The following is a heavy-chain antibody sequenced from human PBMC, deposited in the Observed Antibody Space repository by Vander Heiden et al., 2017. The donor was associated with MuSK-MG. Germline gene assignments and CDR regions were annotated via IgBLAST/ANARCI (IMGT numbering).Heavy chain of an antibody. V-gene: IGHV3-13*01. J-gene: IGHJ6*02. Sequence: WVSTFDSAGDTFYPSSVKGRFSISRDNANNSFYLQLNGLSAGDTALYFCAGSSGGSVGVMDVWGQGTTFTVSS. D-gene: IGHD2-15*01. CDR3: AGSSGGSVGVMDV. CDR2: FDSAGDT.